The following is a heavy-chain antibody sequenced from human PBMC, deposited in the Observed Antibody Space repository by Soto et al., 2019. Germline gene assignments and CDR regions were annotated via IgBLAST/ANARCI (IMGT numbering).Heavy chain of an antibody. CDR2: INPNSGGT. D-gene: IGHD3-3*01. CDR3: ARDGAYYDFWSGYPTLDYYMDV. J-gene: IGHJ6*03. CDR1: GCTFSSYA. V-gene: IGHV1-2*04. Sequence: ASLKVSCKASGCTFSSYAIRWVRQAPGQGLEWMGWINPNSGGTNYAQKFQGWVTMTRDTSISTAYMELSRLRSDDTAVYYCARDGAYYDFWSGYPTLDYYMDVWGKGTTVTVSS.